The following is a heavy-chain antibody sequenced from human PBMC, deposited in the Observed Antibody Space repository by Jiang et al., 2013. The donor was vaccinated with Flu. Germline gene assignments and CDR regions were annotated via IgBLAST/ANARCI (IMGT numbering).Heavy chain of an antibody. CDR3: ARDPRAATFNY. CDR1: GYTINSYL. V-gene: IGHV1-46*02. CDR2: INPNGGST. Sequence: GAEVKKPGASVKVSCMASGYTINSYLIQWVRQAPGQGLEWVGIINPNGGSTNYAQKFQGRVTMTSDTSTSTVYMELSNLRSEDTAVYYCARDPRAATFNYWGQGNPGHRLL. J-gene: IGHJ4*02. D-gene: IGHD2-15*01.